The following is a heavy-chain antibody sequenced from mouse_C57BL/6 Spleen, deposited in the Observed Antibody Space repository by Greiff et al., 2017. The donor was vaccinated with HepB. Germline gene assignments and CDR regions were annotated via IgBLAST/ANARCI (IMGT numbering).Heavy chain of an antibody. CDR1: GFTFSDYG. D-gene: IGHD1-1*01. V-gene: IGHV5-17*01. CDR2: ISSGSSTI. Sequence: EVHLVESGGGLVKPGGSLKLSCAASGFTFSDYGMHWVRQAPEKGLEWVAYISSGSSTIYYADTVKGRFTISRDNAKNTLFLQMTSLRSEDTAMYYCARRYYYGSSYVFDYWGQGTTLTVSS. J-gene: IGHJ2*01. CDR3: ARRYYYGSSYVFDY.